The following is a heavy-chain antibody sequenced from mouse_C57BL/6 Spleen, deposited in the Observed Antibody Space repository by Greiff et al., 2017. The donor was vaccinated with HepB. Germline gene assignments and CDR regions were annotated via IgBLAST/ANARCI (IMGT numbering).Heavy chain of an antibody. D-gene: IGHD4-1*01. CDR2: ISYDGSN. J-gene: IGHJ4*01. CDR3: ARGGNWDPYAMDY. Sequence: DVQLQESGPGLVKPSQSLSLTCSVTGYSITSGYYWNWIRQFPGNKLEWMGYISYDGSNNYNPSLKNRISITRDTSKNQFFLKLNAVTTEDTATYYCARGGNWDPYAMDYWGQGTSVTVSS. CDR1: GYSITSGYY. V-gene: IGHV3-6*01.